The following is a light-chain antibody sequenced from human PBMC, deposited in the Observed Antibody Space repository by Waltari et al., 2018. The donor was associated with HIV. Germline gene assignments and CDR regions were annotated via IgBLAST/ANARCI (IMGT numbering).Light chain of an antibody. V-gene: IGKV2-28*01. Sequence: DIVMTQSPLSLPVTPGEPASISCRSSQSLLHSNGYNYLDWYLQKPGQSPQLLIYAASSLQSGVPSRFSGSGSGTDFTLTISSLQPEDFATYYCQQSYSTLTFGGGTKVEIK. CDR3: QQSYSTLT. J-gene: IGKJ4*01. CDR2: AAS. CDR1: QSLLHSNGYNY.